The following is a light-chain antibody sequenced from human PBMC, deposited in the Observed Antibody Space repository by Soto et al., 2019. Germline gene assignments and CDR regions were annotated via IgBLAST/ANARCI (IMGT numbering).Light chain of an antibody. CDR3: RSYAGTNNFVV. J-gene: IGLJ2*01. CDR1: SSDVGGYNY. CDR2: EVS. V-gene: IGLV2-8*01. Sequence: QSVLTQPPSASGSPGQSVTISCTGTSSDVGGYNYVSWYQQHPGKAPKLMIYEVSKRPSGVPDRFSGSKSGNRASLTVSGLQAEDEADYYCRSYAGTNNFVVFGGGTKLTVL.